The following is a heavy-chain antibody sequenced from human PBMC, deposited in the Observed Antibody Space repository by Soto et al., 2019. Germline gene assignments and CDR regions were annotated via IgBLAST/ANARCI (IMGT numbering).Heavy chain of an antibody. CDR3: AKDRMYYDILTGFYYYYYMCV. V-gene: IGHV3-74*01. D-gene: IGHD3-9*01. CDR1: GFTFRNHW. Sequence: PGGSLRLSCAAPGFTFRNHWMHWVRQAPGKGLVWVSRINSDGSSTGYADSVKGRFTISRDNAKNTLSLQMNSLRAEDTAVYYCAKDRMYYDILTGFYYYYYMCVWGKGTTVTVSS. J-gene: IGHJ6*03. CDR2: INSDGSST.